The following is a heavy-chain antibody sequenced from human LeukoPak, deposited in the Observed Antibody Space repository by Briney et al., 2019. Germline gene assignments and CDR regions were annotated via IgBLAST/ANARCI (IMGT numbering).Heavy chain of an antibody. V-gene: IGHV4-59*08. D-gene: IGHD6-13*01. J-gene: IGHJ6*03. CDR3: ARQGQQLAGLHHYFYMDV. Sequence: SETLSLTCTVSGASISSYYWSWIRQPPGKGLEWIGYIYYSGSTSYNPSLKSRVTISVDTSKIQFSLELSSVTASDTAVYFCARQGQQLAGLHHYFYMDVWGKGTTVTVSS. CDR1: GASISSYY. CDR2: IYYSGST.